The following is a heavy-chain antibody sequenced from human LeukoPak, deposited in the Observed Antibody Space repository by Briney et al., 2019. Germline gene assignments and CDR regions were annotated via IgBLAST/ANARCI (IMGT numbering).Heavy chain of an antibody. CDR2: INPSGGST. CDR3: ARVTAAAGGTAAPLYDY. D-gene: IGHD6-13*01. Sequence: GASVKVSCKASGYTFTSYYMHWVRQAPGQGLEWMGIINPSGGSTSYAQKFQGRVTMTRDTSTSTVYMELSSLRSEDTAEYYCARVTAAAGGTAAPLYDYWGQGILATVSS. CDR1: GYTFTSYY. J-gene: IGHJ4*02. V-gene: IGHV1-46*01.